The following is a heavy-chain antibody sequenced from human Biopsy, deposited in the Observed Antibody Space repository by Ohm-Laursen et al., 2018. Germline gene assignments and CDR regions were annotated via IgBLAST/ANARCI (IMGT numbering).Heavy chain of an antibody. CDR3: ARSFGVVINFEHNWFDP. J-gene: IGHJ5*02. V-gene: IGHV1-69*06. CDR2: INPMFGTA. D-gene: IGHD3-3*01. Sequence: SSVKVSCKASGATFSNYAINWLRQAPGQGLEWMGGINPMFGTAKYAQRFQGRVTITADKSTSTADMELSSLRSDDTAVYYCARSFGVVINFEHNWFDPWGQGTLVTVSP. CDR1: GATFSNYA.